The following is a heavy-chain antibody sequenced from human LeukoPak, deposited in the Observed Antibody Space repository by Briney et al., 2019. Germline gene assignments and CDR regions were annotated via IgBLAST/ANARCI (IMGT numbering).Heavy chain of an antibody. Sequence: PSETLSLTCTVSGGSISSSSYYWGGIRQPPGKGLEWFGSIYYSGSTYYNPSLKSRVTISVDTSKNQFSLKLSSVTAADTAVYYCARRYCSGGSCYNRNAFDIWGQGTMVTVSS. D-gene: IGHD2-15*01. CDR1: GGSISSSSYY. J-gene: IGHJ3*02. V-gene: IGHV4-39*01. CDR2: IYYSGST. CDR3: ARRYCSGGSCYNRNAFDI.